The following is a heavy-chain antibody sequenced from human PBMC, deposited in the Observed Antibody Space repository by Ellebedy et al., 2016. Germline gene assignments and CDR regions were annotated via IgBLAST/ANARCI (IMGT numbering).Heavy chain of an antibody. J-gene: IGHJ4*02. CDR2: IYYSGSE. D-gene: IGHD3-3*01. V-gene: IGHV4-39*01. CDR3: ARLESTRDSWGGFYGNYFDY. Sequence: SETLSLTCSVSGGFVSSSSNHWGWIRQPPGTGLEWIGNIYYSGSEYDNPSLKSRVTISVDTAKNQFSLKLTSVTAADTAVYYCARLESTRDSWGGFYGNYFDYWGQGTLVTVSS. CDR1: GGFVSSSSNH.